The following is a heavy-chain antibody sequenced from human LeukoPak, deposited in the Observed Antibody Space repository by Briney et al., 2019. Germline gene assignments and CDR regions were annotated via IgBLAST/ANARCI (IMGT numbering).Heavy chain of an antibody. D-gene: IGHD3-10*01. J-gene: IGHJ5*02. CDR1: EYTLTGHY. CDR3: AGGSTYYYDSGSYRNNWFDP. Sequence: ASVKVSCKASEYTLTGHYLHWVRQAPGQGLEWMGWINPNSGGTKNAQKFQGRVTMTRDTSISTAYMELSRLRPDDTAVYYCAGGSTYYYDSGSYRNNWFDPWGQGTLVTVSS. CDR2: INPNSGGT. V-gene: IGHV1-2*02.